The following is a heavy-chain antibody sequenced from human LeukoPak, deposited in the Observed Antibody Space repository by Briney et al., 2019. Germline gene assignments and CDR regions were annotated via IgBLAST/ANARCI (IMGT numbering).Heavy chain of an antibody. V-gene: IGHV3-23*01. CDR2: ISGSGGNT. Sequence: GGSLRLSCAASGFTFSCYAMSWVRQAPGKGLEWVSAISGSGGNTFFADSVKGRFTISRDNSKNTLYLQMNSLRAEDTAIYYCAKENYDSSGYYYAYFQHWGQGTLVTVSS. CDR3: AKENYDSSGYYYAYFQH. CDR1: GFTFSCYA. J-gene: IGHJ1*01. D-gene: IGHD3-22*01.